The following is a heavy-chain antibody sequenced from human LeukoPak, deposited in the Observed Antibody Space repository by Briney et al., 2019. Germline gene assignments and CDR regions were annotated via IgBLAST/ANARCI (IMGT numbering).Heavy chain of an antibody. D-gene: IGHD2/OR15-2a*01. V-gene: IGHV3-53*01. Sequence: PGGSLRLSCAASEFTVSSNYMSWVRQAPGKGLEWVSVIYSGGSTYYADSVKGRFTISRDNSKNTLYLQMNSLRAEDTAVYYCARMRIRAAAFDIWGQGTMVTVSS. CDR3: ARMRIRAAAFDI. J-gene: IGHJ3*02. CDR2: IYSGGST. CDR1: EFTVSSNY.